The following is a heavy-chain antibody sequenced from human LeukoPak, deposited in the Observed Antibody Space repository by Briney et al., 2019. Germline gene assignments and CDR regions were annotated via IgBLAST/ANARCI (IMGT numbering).Heavy chain of an antibody. CDR2: IIPIFGTA. V-gene: IGHV1-69*13. J-gene: IGHJ6*02. CDR1: GGTFSSYA. Sequence: SVNVSCKASGGTFSSYAISWVRQAPGQGLEWMGGIIPIFGTANYAQKFQGRVTITADESTSTAYMELSSLRSEDTAVYYCARDLDFWSGYYPNYYYYGMDVWGQGTTVTVSS. CDR3: ARDLDFWSGYYPNYYYYGMDV. D-gene: IGHD3-3*01.